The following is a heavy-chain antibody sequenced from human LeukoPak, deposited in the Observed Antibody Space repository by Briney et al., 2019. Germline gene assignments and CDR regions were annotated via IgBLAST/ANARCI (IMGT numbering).Heavy chain of an antibody. Sequence: ESLKISCKGSGYKFTTYWIAWVRQMPGKGLEWMGTVLPRDSDTRYSPPFQGQVSMSADNSIKTAYLQWSSLKASDTAIYYCARSVGNDAFDIWGQGTMVTVSS. D-gene: IGHD1-26*01. V-gene: IGHV5-51*01. J-gene: IGHJ3*02. CDR1: GYKFTTYW. CDR2: VLPRDSDT. CDR3: ARSVGNDAFDI.